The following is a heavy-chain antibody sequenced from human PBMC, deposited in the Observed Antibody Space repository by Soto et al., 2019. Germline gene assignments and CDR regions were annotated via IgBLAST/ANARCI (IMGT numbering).Heavy chain of an antibody. D-gene: IGHD3-22*01. CDR1: GFTFSSYG. Sequence: VGSLRLSCAASGFTFSSYGMHWVRQAPGKGLEWVAVISYDGSNKYYADSVKGRFTISRDNSKNTLYLQMNSLRAEDTAVYYCAKDKKGLLPRGPVDYWGQGTLVTVSS. V-gene: IGHV3-30*18. CDR2: ISYDGSNK. J-gene: IGHJ4*02. CDR3: AKDKKGLLPRGPVDY.